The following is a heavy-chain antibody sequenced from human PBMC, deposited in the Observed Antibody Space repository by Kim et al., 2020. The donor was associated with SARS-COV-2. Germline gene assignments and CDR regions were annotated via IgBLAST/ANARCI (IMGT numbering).Heavy chain of an antibody. D-gene: IGHD3-10*01. CDR2: IWYDGSNK. V-gene: IGHV3-33*01. CDR1: GFTFSSYG. J-gene: IGHJ6*02. CDR3: ARMLRVRGVISYYGMDV. Sequence: SLRLSCAASGFTFSSYGMHWVRQAPGKGLEWVAVIWYDGSNKYYADSVKGRFTISRDNSKNTLYLQMNSLRAEDTAVYYCARMLRVRGVISYYGMDVWGQGTTVTVSS.